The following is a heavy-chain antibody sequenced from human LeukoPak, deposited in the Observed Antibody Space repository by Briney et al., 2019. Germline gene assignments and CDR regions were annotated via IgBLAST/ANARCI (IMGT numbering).Heavy chain of an antibody. CDR3: AKEDSSGWIHY. CDR1: GFTFSTYT. J-gene: IGHJ4*02. CDR2: IRGSGDNT. Sequence: GGSLRLSCAASGFTFSTYTMSWVRQAPGKGLEWVSAIRGSGDNTFYADSVEGRFTISRENSKNTMYLQVNSLRVEDTAIYYCAKEDSSGWIHYWGQGTLVTVSS. V-gene: IGHV3-23*01. D-gene: IGHD6-19*01.